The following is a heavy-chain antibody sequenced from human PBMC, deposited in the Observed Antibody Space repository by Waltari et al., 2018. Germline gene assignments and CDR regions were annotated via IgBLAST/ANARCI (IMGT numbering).Heavy chain of an antibody. CDR2: INPNSGGT. V-gene: IGHV1-2*06. J-gene: IGHJ3*02. Sequence: QVQLVQSGAEVKKPGASVKVSCKASGYTFTGYYLHWVRQAPGQGVEWMGRINPNSGGTNYEQKFQGRVTMTRDTSISTAYMELSRLRSDDTAVYYCARDRIIGHAFDIWGQGTMVTVSS. CDR1: GYTFTGYY. CDR3: ARDRIIGHAFDI.